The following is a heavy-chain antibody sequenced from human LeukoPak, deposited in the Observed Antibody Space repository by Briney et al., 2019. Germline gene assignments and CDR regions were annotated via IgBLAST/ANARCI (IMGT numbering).Heavy chain of an antibody. CDR3: ARVGDYALKD. D-gene: IGHD3-16*01. CDR2: FYNSGST. J-gene: IGHJ4*02. V-gene: IGHV4-4*07. Sequence: SETLSLTCSVSGASISNYYWSWIRQPAGKGLEFIGLFYNSGSTNCIPSLKSRVTMSVDTSKNQFSLKLSSVTAADTAVYYCARVGDYALKDWGQGTLVTVSS. CDR1: GASISNYY.